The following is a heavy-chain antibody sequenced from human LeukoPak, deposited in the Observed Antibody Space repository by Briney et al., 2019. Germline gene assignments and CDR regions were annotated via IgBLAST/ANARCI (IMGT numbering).Heavy chain of an antibody. Sequence: GGSLRLSCAASGFTFSSYGMHWVRQAPGKGLEWVAFIRYDGSNKYYADSVKGRFTISRDNSMNTLYLQMNSLRAEDTAVYYCAKDWARGRYYFDYWGQGTLVTVSP. CDR3: AKDWARGRYYFDY. CDR2: IRYDGSNK. V-gene: IGHV3-30*02. J-gene: IGHJ4*02. D-gene: IGHD3-16*01. CDR1: GFTFSSYG.